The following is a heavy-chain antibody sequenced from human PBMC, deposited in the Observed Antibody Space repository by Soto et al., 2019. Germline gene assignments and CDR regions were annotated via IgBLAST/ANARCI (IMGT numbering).Heavy chain of an antibody. D-gene: IGHD2-2*01. CDR2: INHSGST. V-gene: IGHV4-34*01. Sequence: QVQLQQWGAGLLKPSETLSLTCAVYGGSFSGYYWSWIRQPPGKGLEWIGEINHSGSTNYNPSLKSRVTISVDMSKNQFSLKLSSVTAADTAVYYCARDENIVVVPAAIGYNWFDPWGQGTLVTVSS. CDR1: GGSFSGYY. CDR3: ARDENIVVVPAAIGYNWFDP. J-gene: IGHJ5*02.